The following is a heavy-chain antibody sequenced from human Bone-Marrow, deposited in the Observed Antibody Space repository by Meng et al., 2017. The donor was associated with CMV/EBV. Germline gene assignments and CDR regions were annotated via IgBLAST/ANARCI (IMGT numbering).Heavy chain of an antibody. Sequence: GSLRLSCAVYGGSFSGYYWSWIRQPPGRGLEWIGEINHSGSTNYNPSLKSRVTISVDTSKSQFSLKLSSVTAADTAVYYCARGPAGAGGSLFDYWGQGTLVTVSS. CDR3: ARGPAGAGGSLFDY. V-gene: IGHV4-34*01. CDR1: GGSFSGYY. J-gene: IGHJ4*02. CDR2: INHSGST. D-gene: IGHD6-13*01.